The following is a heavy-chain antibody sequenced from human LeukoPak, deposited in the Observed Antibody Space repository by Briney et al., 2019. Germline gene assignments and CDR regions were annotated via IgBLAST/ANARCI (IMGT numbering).Heavy chain of an antibody. Sequence: ASVKVSCKASGYTFTGYYMHWVRQAPGQGLEWMGIINPSGGSTSYAQKFQGRVTMTRDMSTSTVYMELSSLRSEDTAVYYCARDGGGLGGHYYYYMDVWGKGTTVTVSS. CDR2: INPSGGST. V-gene: IGHV1-46*01. CDR3: ARDGGGLGGHYYYYMDV. D-gene: IGHD3-16*01. CDR1: GYTFTGYY. J-gene: IGHJ6*03.